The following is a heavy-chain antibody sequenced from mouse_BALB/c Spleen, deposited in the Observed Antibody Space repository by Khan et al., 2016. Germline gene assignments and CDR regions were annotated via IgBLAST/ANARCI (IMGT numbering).Heavy chain of an antibody. J-gene: IGHJ2*01. CDR3: ARDRDYRYEFDY. CDR2: ISYDGSN. Sequence: EVKLEESGPGLVKPSQSLSLTCSVTGYSITSGYYWNWIRQFPGNKLEWMGYISYDGSNNYNPSLKNRISITRDTSKNQFFLKLNSVTTEDTATXYCARDRDYRYEFDYWGQGTTLTVSS. D-gene: IGHD2-14*01. V-gene: IGHV3-6*02. CDR1: GYSITSGYY.